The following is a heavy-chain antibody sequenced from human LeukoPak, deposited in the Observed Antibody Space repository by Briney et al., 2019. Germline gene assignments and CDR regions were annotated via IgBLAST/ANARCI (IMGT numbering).Heavy chain of an antibody. CDR3: ARGGCLDV. CDR1: GFTFSSYW. V-gene: IGHV3-7*03. J-gene: IGHJ6*02. D-gene: IGHD3-16*01. CDR2: INHNVIEN. Sequence: GRSLRLSCAASGFTFSSYWMNWARQAPGKGLEWVASINHNVIENYYVDSVKGRFTISRDNTKNCLYMQITSLIAEGTSVYFCARGGCLDVWGQGATVTVSS.